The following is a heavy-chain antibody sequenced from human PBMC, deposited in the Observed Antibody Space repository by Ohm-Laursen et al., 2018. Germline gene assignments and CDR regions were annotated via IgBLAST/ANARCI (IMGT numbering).Heavy chain of an antibody. CDR1: GFSFSSYW. CDR2: IKEDGSEK. J-gene: IGHJ4*02. Sequence: SLRLSCTASGFSFSSYWMNRVRQAPGKGLEWVANIKEDGSEKNYVDSVKGRFTIARDNGKNSLYLQMNSLRAEDTAVYYCVKDAGGTYDYWGQGTLVTVSS. V-gene: IGHV3-7*01. CDR3: VKDAGGTYDY.